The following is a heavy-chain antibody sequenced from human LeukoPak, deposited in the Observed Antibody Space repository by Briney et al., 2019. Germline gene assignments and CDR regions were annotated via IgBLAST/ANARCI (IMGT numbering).Heavy chain of an antibody. J-gene: IGHJ3*02. D-gene: IGHD5-18*01. Sequence: GGSLRLSCVASGFTFDDYGMSWVRQAPGKGLEWVSGIDWNGGSTGYGDSVKGRFTISRDNAKNSLYLQMKSLRAEDTALYYCARDKDIQGYSYGYHNESSAYADALDIWGQGTMVTVSS. CDR2: IDWNGGST. CDR1: GFTFDDYG. CDR3: ARDKDIQGYSYGYHNESSAYADALDI. V-gene: IGHV3-20*04.